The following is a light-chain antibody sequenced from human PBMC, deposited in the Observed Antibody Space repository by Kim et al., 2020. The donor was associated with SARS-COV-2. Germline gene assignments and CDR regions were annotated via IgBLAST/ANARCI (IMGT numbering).Light chain of an antibody. Sequence: SYELTQPPSVSVSPGQTASITCSGDKLGDKYACWYQQKPGQSPVLVIYQDSKRPSGIPERFSGSNSGNTATLTISGTQAMDEAVYYCQAWDSSTGVFGGGPQLTVL. CDR3: QAWDSSTGV. J-gene: IGLJ3*02. CDR2: QDS. CDR1: KLGDKY. V-gene: IGLV3-1*01.